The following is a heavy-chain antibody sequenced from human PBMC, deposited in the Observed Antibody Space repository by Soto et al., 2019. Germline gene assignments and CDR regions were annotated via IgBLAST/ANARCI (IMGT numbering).Heavy chain of an antibody. CDR1: GGSIRSSIW. J-gene: IGHJ6*02. CDR3: ARISGSYYYGMDF. D-gene: IGHD1-26*01. V-gene: IGHV4-4*02. CDR2: IYHSGST. Sequence: QVQLQESGPGLAKPSGTLSLTCAVSGGSIRSSIWWCWVRQHPGKGLEWIGEIYHSGSTNYNPSLKRRVTISVDKPQNQCSLKLSSVTAADTAVYYCARISGSYYYGMDFWGQGTTVTVSS.